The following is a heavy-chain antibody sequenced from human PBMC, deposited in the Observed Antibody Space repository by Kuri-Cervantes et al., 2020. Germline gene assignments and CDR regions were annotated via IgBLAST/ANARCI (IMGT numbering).Heavy chain of an antibody. CDR3: ARGYCSSSGCYFDY. CDR1: GGSITNYY. D-gene: IGHD2-2*01. J-gene: IGHJ4*02. CDR2: IYYTGST. Sequence: GSLRLSCTVSGGSITNYYWSWIRQPPGKGLEWIGYIYYTGSTNYNPSLESRVTISVDTSKNQFSLKLSSVTAADTAVFYCARGYCSSSGCYFDYWGQGTRVTVSS. V-gene: IGHV4-59*08.